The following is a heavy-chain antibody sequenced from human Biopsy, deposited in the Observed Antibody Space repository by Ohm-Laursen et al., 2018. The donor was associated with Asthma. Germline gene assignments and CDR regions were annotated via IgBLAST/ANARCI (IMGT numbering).Heavy chain of an antibody. CDR2: ISPFTGDT. V-gene: IGHV1-18*04. D-gene: IGHD5-24*01. Sequence: SVKVSCKASGYTFRSYGVSWVRQAPGQGLEWMGWISPFTGDTHFGQKFQGRVTMTTDTSTDTAYMELRSLRSDDTAVYYCARHPYNFGGFDYWGQGSLVLVSS. CDR1: GYTFRSYG. CDR3: ARHPYNFGGFDY. J-gene: IGHJ4*02.